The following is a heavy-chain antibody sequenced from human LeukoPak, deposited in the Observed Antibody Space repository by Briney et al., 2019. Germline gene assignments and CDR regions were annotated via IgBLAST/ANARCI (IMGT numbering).Heavy chain of an antibody. Sequence: PGGSLRLSCTASGFTFSSYWMSWVRQAPGKGLEWVANIKQDGSEKYYVDSVKGRFTISRDNDKNSLYLQMNSLRAEDTAVYYCAKVHSSSWYGDYWGQGTLVAVSS. CDR3: AKVHSSSWYGDY. CDR1: GFTFSSYW. D-gene: IGHD6-13*01. J-gene: IGHJ4*02. CDR2: IKQDGSEK. V-gene: IGHV3-7*01.